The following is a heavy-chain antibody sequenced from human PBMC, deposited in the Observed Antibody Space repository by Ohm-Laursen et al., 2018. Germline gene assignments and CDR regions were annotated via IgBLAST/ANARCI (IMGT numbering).Heavy chain of an antibody. V-gene: IGHV3-30*18. CDR2: VSYDERYK. CDR1: GFTFNNFG. D-gene: IGHD2-15*01. CDR3: VKDVGVAFAYDS. Sequence: SLRLSCAASGFTFNNFGMHWVRQAPGKGLEWVAVVSYDERYKNYVDSVKGRFTVSRDNSKDTLYLQMNSLRNEDTAIYYCVKDVGVAFAYDSWGQGTLVTVSS. J-gene: IGHJ4*02.